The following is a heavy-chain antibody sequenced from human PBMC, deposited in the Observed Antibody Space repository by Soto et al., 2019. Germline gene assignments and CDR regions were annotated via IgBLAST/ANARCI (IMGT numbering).Heavy chain of an antibody. CDR3: ATVGTGATGAAFDI. J-gene: IGHJ3*02. CDR2: ISYDGSNK. V-gene: IGHV3-30*03. CDR1: GFTFSSYG. D-gene: IGHD7-27*01. Sequence: QVQLVESGGGVVQPGRSLRLSCAASGFTFSSYGMHWVRQAPGKGLEWGAVISYDGSNKYHADSVKGRFTTSRDNSKNTMYLQMNSLRAEDTAVYYCATVGTGATGAAFDIWGQGTMVTVSS.